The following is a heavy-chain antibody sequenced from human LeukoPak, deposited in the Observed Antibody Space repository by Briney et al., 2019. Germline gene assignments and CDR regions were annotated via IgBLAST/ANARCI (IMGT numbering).Heavy chain of an antibody. J-gene: IGHJ3*02. Sequence: PGGSLRLSCAASGFTFSSYSMNWVRQAPGKGLEWVSYISSSSSTIYYADSVKGRFTISRDNAKNSLYLQMNSLRAEDTAVYYCARDWITMIVVTGFDAFDIWGQGTMVTVSS. CDR1: GFTFSSYS. V-gene: IGHV3-48*01. CDR2: ISSSSSTI. D-gene: IGHD3-22*01. CDR3: ARDWITMIVVTGFDAFDI.